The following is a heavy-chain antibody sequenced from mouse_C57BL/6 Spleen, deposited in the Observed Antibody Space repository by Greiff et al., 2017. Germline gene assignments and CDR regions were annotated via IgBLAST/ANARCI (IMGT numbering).Heavy chain of an antibody. CDR3: ARRSTTVASFDY. J-gene: IGHJ2*01. Sequence: EVQRVESGGALVKPGGSLKLSCAASGFTFSSYGMSWVRQTPDKRLGWVATISSGGSYTYYPDSVKGRFTISRNNAKNTLYLQRSSLTSEDTAMYYCARRSTTVASFDYWGQGTTLTVSS. V-gene: IGHV5-6*01. CDR2: ISSGGSYT. D-gene: IGHD1-1*01. CDR1: GFTFSSYG.